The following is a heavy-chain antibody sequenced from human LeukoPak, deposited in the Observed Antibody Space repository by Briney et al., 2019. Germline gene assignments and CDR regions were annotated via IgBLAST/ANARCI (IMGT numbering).Heavy chain of an antibody. J-gene: IGHJ5*02. D-gene: IGHD5-18*01. V-gene: IGHV1-8*01. Sequence: ASVKVSCKASGYTFTSYDINWVRQATGQGLEWMGWMNPNSGNTGYAQKFQGRVTMTRNTSISTAYMELSSLRSEDTAVYYCARESEEYSWGDWFDPWGQGTLVTVSS. CDR3: ARESEEYSWGDWFDP. CDR2: MNPNSGNT. CDR1: GYTFTSYD.